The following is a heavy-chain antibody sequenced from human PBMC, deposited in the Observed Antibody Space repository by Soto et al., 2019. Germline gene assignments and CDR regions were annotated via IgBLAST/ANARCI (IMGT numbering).Heavy chain of an antibody. CDR1: GGTFSSYA. CDR2: IIPIFGTA. J-gene: IGHJ1*01. Sequence: AVKVSCKASGGTFSSYAISWVRQAPGQGLEWMGGIIPIFGTANYAQKFQGRVTITADESTSTAYMELSSLRSEDTAVYYCATVVGYPYSSSSGADSGQGTLVAVSS. V-gene: IGHV1-69*13. D-gene: IGHD6-6*01. CDR3: ATVVGYPYSSSSGAD.